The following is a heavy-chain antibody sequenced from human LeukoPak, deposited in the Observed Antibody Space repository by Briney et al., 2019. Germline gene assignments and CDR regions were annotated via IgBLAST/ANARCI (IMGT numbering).Heavy chain of an antibody. Sequence: SETLSLTCTVSGGSISSSSYYWGWIRQPPGKGLEWIGSIYYSGSTYYNPSLKSRVTISVDTSKNQFSLKLSSVTAADTAVYYCARSGVAMLDAFDIWGQGTMVTVSS. CDR2: IYYSGST. D-gene: IGHD3-3*01. CDR1: GGSISSSSYY. V-gene: IGHV4-39*07. J-gene: IGHJ3*02. CDR3: ARSGVAMLDAFDI.